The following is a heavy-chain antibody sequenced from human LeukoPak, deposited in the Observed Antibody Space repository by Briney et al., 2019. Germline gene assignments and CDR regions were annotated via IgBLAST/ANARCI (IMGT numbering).Heavy chain of an antibody. Sequence: SETLSLTCGVSGGSFSGYYWGWIRQPPGKGLEWIGEINHSGSTNYNPSLKSRVTISVDTSKNQFSLKLSSVTAADTAVYYCARIPGVPRILYASGGNYYYMDVWGKGTTVTVSS. CDR2: INHSGST. CDR3: ARIPGVPRILYASGGNYYYMDV. CDR1: GGSFSGYY. J-gene: IGHJ6*03. D-gene: IGHD2-15*01. V-gene: IGHV4-34*01.